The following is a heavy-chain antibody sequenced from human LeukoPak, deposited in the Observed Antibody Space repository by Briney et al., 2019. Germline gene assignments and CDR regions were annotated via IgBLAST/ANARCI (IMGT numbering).Heavy chain of an antibody. D-gene: IGHD4-23*01. Sequence: PGGSLRLSCSASGFTFSSYAMHWVRQAPGKGLEYVSAISSNGGSTYYADSVKGRFTISRDNSKNTLYLQMNSLRAEDTAVYYCAKHRSFYGNSAVDSWGQGTLVTVSS. V-gene: IGHV3-64*04. CDR1: GFTFSSYA. CDR2: ISSNGGST. J-gene: IGHJ4*02. CDR3: AKHRSFYGNSAVDS.